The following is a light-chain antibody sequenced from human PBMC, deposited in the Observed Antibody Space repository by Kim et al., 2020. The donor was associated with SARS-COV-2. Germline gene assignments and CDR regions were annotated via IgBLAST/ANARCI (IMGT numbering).Light chain of an antibody. J-gene: IGLJ2*01. CDR1: TSNIQASH. V-gene: IGLV1-44*01. Sequence: QRVSISCSGSTSNIQASHVNCYQHPPGAAPTLLIHTNNQRPSGVPDRFSGSRFGTSASLTISGLQSEDEADYFCAAWDDSPDGYVVFGGGTQLTVL. CDR2: TNN. CDR3: AAWDDSPDGYVV.